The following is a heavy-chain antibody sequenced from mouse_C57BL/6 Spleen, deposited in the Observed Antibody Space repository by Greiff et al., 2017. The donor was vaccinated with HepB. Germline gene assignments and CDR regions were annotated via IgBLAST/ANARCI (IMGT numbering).Heavy chain of an antibody. CDR2: ISDGGSYT. D-gene: IGHD3-3*01. CDR1: GFTFSSYA. Sequence: EVKLMESGGGLVKPGGSLKLSCAASGFTFSSYAMSWVRQTPEKRLEWVATISDGGSYTYYPDNVKGRFTISRDNAKNNLYLQMSHLKSEGTAMYYCARGWRFAYWGQGTLVTVSA. V-gene: IGHV5-4*03. J-gene: IGHJ3*01. CDR3: ARGWRFAY.